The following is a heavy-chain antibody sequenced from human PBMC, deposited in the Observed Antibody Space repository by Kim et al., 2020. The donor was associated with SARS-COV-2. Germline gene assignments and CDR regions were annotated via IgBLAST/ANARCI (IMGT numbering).Heavy chain of an antibody. CDR1: GFTFSSYE. J-gene: IGHJ6*02. CDR2: ISSSGSTI. Sequence: GGSLRLSCAASGFTFSSYEMNWVRQAPGKGLEWVSYISSSGSTIYYADSVKGRFTISRDNAKNSLYLQMNSLRAEDTAVYYCARVNLGSGYYYNYLRRYYGMDVWGQGTTVTVSS. D-gene: IGHD3-22*01. CDR3: ARVNLGSGYYYNYLRRYYGMDV. V-gene: IGHV3-48*03.